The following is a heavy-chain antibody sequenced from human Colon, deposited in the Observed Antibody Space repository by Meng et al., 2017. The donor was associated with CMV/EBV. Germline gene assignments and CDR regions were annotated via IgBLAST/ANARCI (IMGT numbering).Heavy chain of an antibody. J-gene: IGHJ4*02. Sequence: SETLSLTCTVPGGSIDSDNYYWCWIRQPPGKGLEYIGSIYYSGSTYYNSSLKSRVTISVDTSKNQFSLKLSSVTAADTAVYYCARRYYFDSSDYYHHYYFDHWGQGTLVTVSS. V-gene: IGHV4-39*01. D-gene: IGHD3-22*01. CDR2: IYYSGST. CDR3: ARRYYFDSSDYYHHYYFDH. CDR1: GGSIDSDNYY.